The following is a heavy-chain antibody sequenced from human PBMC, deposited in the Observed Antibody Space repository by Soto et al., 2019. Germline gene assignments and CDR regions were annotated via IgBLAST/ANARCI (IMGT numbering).Heavy chain of an antibody. V-gene: IGHV4-34*01. D-gene: IGHD6-6*01. CDR3: ARGRIAALYYYGMDV. J-gene: IGHJ6*02. Sequence: SETLSLTCAVYGGSFIGYYCIFIRHPPGKGLEWIGEINHSGSTNYNPSLKSRVTISVDTSKNQFSLKLSSVTAADTAVYYCARGRIAALYYYGMDVWGQGTTVTVSS. CDR2: INHSGST. CDR1: GGSFIGYY.